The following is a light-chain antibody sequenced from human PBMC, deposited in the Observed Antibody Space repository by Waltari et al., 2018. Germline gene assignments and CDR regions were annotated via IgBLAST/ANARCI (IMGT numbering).Light chain of an antibody. Sequence: DIQMTQSPSSLSASVGDRVTTTCRASQSISSYLNWYQQKPRKAPKLLIYAASSLQSGVPSRFSGSGSGTDFTLTISSLQPEDFATYYCQQSYSTPRTFGQGTKVEIK. V-gene: IGKV1-39*01. CDR3: QQSYSTPRT. CDR2: AAS. J-gene: IGKJ1*01. CDR1: QSISSY.